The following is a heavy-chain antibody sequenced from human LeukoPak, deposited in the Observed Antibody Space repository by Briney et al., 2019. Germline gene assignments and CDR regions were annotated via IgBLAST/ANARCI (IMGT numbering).Heavy chain of an antibody. CDR2: INPSGGST. CDR1: GYIFTSYY. Sequence: GASVKVSCKASGYIFTSYYMHWVRQAPGQGLEWMGIINPSGGSTSYAQKFQGRVTMTRDMSTSTVYMELSSLRSEDTAVYYCASDRSGSYYKASLWGQGTLVTVSS. J-gene: IGHJ4*02. CDR3: ASDRSGSYYKASL. D-gene: IGHD3-10*01. V-gene: IGHV1-46*01.